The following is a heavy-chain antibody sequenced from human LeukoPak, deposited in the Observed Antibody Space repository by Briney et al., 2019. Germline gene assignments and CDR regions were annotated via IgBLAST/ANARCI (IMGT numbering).Heavy chain of an antibody. J-gene: IGHJ4*02. CDR3: ARALGYCSSTSCYIDY. Sequence: SETLSLTCAVYGRSFSGYYWSWIRQPPGKGLEWIGEINHSGSTNYNPSLKSRVTISVDTSKNQFSLKLSSVTAADTAVYYCARALGYCSSTSCYIDYWGQGTLVTVSS. CDR2: INHSGST. CDR1: GRSFSGYY. D-gene: IGHD2-2*02. V-gene: IGHV4-34*01.